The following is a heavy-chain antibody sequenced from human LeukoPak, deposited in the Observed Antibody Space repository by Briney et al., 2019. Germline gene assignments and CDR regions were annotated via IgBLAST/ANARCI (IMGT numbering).Heavy chain of an antibody. V-gene: IGHV1-24*01. CDR1: GYTLTELS. CDR2: FDPEDGET. CDR3: ATGPYYYYYMDV. J-gene: IGHJ6*03. Sequence: GASVKVSCKVSGYTLTELSMHWVRQAPGKGLEWMGGFDPEDGETIYAQKFQGRVTMTEDTSTDTAYMELSSLRSEDTAVYYCATGPYYYYYMDVWGKGTTVTDSS.